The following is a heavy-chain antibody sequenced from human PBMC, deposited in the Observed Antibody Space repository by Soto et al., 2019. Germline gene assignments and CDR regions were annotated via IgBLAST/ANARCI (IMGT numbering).Heavy chain of an antibody. J-gene: IGHJ6*02. CDR2: INPNSGGT. Sequence: GASVKVSCKASGYTFTGYYMHWVRQAPGQGLEWMGWINPNSGGTNYAQKFQGWVTMTRDTSISTAYMELSRLRSDDTAVYYCASSANGGYLGYYYGMDVWGPGTTVTVYS. CDR1: GYTFTGYY. CDR3: ASSANGGYLGYYYGMDV. D-gene: IGHD3-22*01. V-gene: IGHV1-2*04.